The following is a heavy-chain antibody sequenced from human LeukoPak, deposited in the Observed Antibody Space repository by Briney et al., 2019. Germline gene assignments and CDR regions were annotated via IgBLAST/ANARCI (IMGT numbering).Heavy chain of an antibody. Sequence: AGGSLRLSCAAYGFTFSSYAMSWVRQAPGKGLEWLSAISGSGVSTYYADSVKGRFTISRDNSRNTLYLQMNSLRADDTAVYYCAPPVGSGAYFDYWGQGTLVTVSS. CDR2: ISGSGVST. J-gene: IGHJ4*02. D-gene: IGHD3-10*01. CDR1: GFTFSSYA. CDR3: APPVGSGAYFDY. V-gene: IGHV3-23*01.